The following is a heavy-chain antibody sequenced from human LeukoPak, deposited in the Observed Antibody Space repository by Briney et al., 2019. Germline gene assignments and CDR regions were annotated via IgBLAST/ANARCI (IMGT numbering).Heavy chain of an antibody. CDR3: ARGWGPAYCGGDCHRHFDY. Sequence: SGTLSLTCAVSGGSISSGGYSYNWIRQPPGKGLEWIGYIYNSGSTSYNPSLKSRVTMSVDTSKNQFSLKLSFVTAADTAVYYCARGWGPAYCGGDCHRHFDYWGQGALVTVSS. CDR1: GGSISSGGYS. CDR2: IYNSGST. D-gene: IGHD2-21*02. V-gene: IGHV4-30-4*07. J-gene: IGHJ4*02.